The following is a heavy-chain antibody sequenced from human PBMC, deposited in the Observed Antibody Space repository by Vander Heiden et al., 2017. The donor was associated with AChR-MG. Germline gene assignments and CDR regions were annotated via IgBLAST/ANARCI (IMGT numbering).Heavy chain of an antibody. D-gene: IGHD1-26*01. V-gene: IGHV1-69*01. CDR2: IIPIFGTA. CDR3: ARVSGSYPPGFDY. CDR1: GATLSSYA. Sequence: QVRLVQSGAAVKKLGSWVTLSCKASGATLSSYAISWVRQAPGQGREWMGGIIPIFGTANYAQKYQGRVTITADESTSTAYMELSSLRSEDTAVYYCARVSGSYPPGFDYWGQGTLVTVSS. J-gene: IGHJ4*02.